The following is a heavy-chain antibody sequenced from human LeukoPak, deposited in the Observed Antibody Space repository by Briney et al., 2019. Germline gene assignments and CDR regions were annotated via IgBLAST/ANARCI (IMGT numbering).Heavy chain of an antibody. CDR2: IGGRGGST. CDR1: GFVFSDYT. V-gene: IGHV3-23*01. J-gene: IGHJ4*02. Sequence: GESLRLSCAGSGFVFSDYTMTWVRQAPGKGLEWVSAIGGRGGSTYYADSVKGRFTISRDNSKNTLYLQMNSLRAEDTAVYYCAKDRVYWGQGTLVTVSS. CDR3: AKDRVY.